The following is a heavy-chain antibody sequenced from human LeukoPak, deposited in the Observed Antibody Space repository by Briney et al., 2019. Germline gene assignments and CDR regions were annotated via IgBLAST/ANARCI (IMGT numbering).Heavy chain of an antibody. CDR2: MNPNSGNT. Sequence: ASVKVSCKVSGYTLTELSMHWVRQATGQGLEWMGWMNPNSGNTGYAQKFQGRVTITRNTSISTAYMELSSLRSKDTAVYYCARGRDDMSFDYWGQGTLVTVSS. V-gene: IGHV1-8*03. D-gene: IGHD3-9*01. CDR3: ARGRDDMSFDY. J-gene: IGHJ4*02. CDR1: GYTLTELS.